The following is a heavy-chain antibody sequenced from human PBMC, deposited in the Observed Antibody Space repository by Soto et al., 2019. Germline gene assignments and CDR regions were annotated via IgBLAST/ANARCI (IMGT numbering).Heavy chain of an antibody. Sequence: QVQLVESGGGVVQPGRSLRLSCAASGFTFSSYGMHWVRQAPGKGLEWVAVISYDGSNKYYADSVKGRFTISRDNSKNSLYLQMNSLRAEDTAVYYCAKGGGHNWNDVPHPRLVTTPYYYYMDVWGKGTTVTVSS. CDR3: AKGGGHNWNDVPHPRLVTTPYYYYMDV. V-gene: IGHV3-30*18. CDR1: GFTFSSYG. CDR2: ISYDGSNK. D-gene: IGHD1-1*01. J-gene: IGHJ6*03.